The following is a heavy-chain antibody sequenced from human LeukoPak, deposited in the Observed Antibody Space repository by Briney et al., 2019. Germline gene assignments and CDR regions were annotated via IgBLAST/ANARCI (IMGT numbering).Heavy chain of an antibody. D-gene: IGHD6-13*01. V-gene: IGHV1-8*01. Sequence: ASVKVSCKASGYTFTSYDINWVRQATGQGLEWMGWMNPNSGNTGYAQKFQGRVTMTRNTSISTAYMELSSLRSEDTAVYYCARAGNSRIAAAGTCLVYWGQGTLVTVSS. CDR2: MNPNSGNT. CDR3: ARAGNSRIAAAGTCLVY. CDR1: GYTFTSYD. J-gene: IGHJ4*02.